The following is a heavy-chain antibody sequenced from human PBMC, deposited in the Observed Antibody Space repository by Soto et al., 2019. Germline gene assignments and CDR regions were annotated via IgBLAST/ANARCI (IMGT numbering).Heavy chain of an antibody. CDR1: GGSFSGYY. D-gene: IGHD3-9*01. Sequence: SETLSLTCAVYGGSFSGYYWSWIRQPPGKGLEWIGEINHSGSTTYNPSLKSRVTISVDTSKNQFSLKLSSVTAADTAVYDCARVMFIRNFDWLLGNWFDPWGQGTLVTVSS. J-gene: IGHJ5*02. V-gene: IGHV4-34*01. CDR3: ARVMFIRNFDWLLGNWFDP. CDR2: INHSGST.